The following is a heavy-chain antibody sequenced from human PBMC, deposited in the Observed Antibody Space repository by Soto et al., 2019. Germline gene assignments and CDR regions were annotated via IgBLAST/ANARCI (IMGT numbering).Heavy chain of an antibody. V-gene: IGHV3-30-3*01. CDR1: GFTFSSYA. CDR3: GRDLTGRNGGGY. CDR2: ISYDGSNK. Sequence: QVQLVESGGGVVQPGSSLRLSCAASGFTFSSYAMHWVRQAPGKGLEWVAVISYDGSNKYYADSVKGRFTISRDNSKNTLYLQMNSLRAEDTAVYYCGRDLTGRNGGGYWGQGTQVTVSS. D-gene: IGHD1-20*01. J-gene: IGHJ4*02.